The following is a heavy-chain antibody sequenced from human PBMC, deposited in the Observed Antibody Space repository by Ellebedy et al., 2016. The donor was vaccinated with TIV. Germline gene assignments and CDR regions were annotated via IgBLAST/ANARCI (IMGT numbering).Heavy chain of an antibody. Sequence: AASVKVSCKASGYTFTDYYIHWVRQAPGQGLEWMGWINPNSGGTNYAQKFQGWVTMTRETSISTASMDLSRLTSDDTAVYYCARPWVEMATIGDAFDIWGQGTMVTVSS. CDR2: INPNSGGT. D-gene: IGHD5-24*01. V-gene: IGHV1-2*04. CDR1: GYTFTDYY. J-gene: IGHJ3*02. CDR3: ARPWVEMATIGDAFDI.